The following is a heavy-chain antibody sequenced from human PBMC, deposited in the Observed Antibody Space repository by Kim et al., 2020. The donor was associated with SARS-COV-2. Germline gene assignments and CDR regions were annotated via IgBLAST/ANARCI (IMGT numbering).Heavy chain of an antibody. CDR2: ISGSSSHI. Sequence: GGSLRLSCAASGFTFSTYDMNWVRQAPGKGLEWVSSISGSSSHIYYADSVRGRFIVSRDNAKTTLYLQMHSLRAEDTAVYYCASRAPPARHNGMDVWGQGTTVTVPS. CDR3: ASRAPPARHNGMDV. CDR1: GFTFSTYD. V-gene: IGHV3-21*01. J-gene: IGHJ6*02.